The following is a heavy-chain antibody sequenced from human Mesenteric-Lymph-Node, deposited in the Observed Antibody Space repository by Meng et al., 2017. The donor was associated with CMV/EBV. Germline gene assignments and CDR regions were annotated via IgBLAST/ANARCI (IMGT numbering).Heavy chain of an antibody. V-gene: IGHV1-2*02. J-gene: IGHJ5*02. CDR1: GYTFTDHY. Sequence: ASVKVSCKASGYTFTDHYLHWVRQAPGQGLEWMGWINPNSGGTNYAQKFQGRVTMTRDTSISTAYMELSRLRSDDTAVYYCAREYCSSTSCYTGWFDPWGQGTLVTVSS. CDR2: INPNSGGT. D-gene: IGHD2-2*02. CDR3: AREYCSSTSCYTGWFDP.